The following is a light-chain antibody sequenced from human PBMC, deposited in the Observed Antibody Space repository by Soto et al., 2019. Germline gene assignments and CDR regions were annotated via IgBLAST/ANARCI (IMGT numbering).Light chain of an antibody. J-gene: IGKJ5*01. CDR2: GAS. V-gene: IGKV3-15*01. CDR1: QSVSSN. CDR3: QQYNNWIPFGQGTRRQQSNNWIT. Sequence: EIVMTQSPATLSVSPGERATLSCRASQSVSSNLAWYQQKPGQAPRLLIYGASTRATGIPARFSGSGSGTEFTLTISSLQSEDFAVYYCQQYNNWIPFGQGTRRQQSNNWITFGQGTRLEIK.